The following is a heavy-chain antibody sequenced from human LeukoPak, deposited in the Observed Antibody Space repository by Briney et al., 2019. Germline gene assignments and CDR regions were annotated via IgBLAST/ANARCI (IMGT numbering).Heavy chain of an antibody. J-gene: IGHJ3*02. CDR3: ARENSRLDAFDI. CDR1: GFTVSSNY. Sequence: GSLRLSCAASGFTVSSNYMSWVRQAPGKGLEWVSVIYSGGTTYNADSVKGRFTISRDNSLNTLDLQMTTLRAEDTAVYYCARENSRLDAFDIWGQGTMVTVSS. D-gene: IGHD4-23*01. V-gene: IGHV3-66*01. CDR2: IYSGGTT.